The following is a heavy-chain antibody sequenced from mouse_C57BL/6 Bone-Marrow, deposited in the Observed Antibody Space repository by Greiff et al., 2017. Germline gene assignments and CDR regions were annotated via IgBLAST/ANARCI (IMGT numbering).Heavy chain of an antibody. Sequence: EVKLQESGPGLVKPSQSLSLTCSVTGYSITSGYYWNWIRQFPGNKLEWMGYISYDGSHNSNPSLKNRISITRDTSKNQFFLKLNSVTTEDTATYYCARDKGYPHYAMDYWGQGTSVTVSS. D-gene: IGHD3-1*01. CDR2: ISYDGSH. V-gene: IGHV3-6*01. J-gene: IGHJ4*01. CDR3: ARDKGYPHYAMDY. CDR1: GYSITSGYY.